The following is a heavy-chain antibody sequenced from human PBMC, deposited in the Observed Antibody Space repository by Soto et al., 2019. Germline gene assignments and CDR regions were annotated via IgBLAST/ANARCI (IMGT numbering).Heavy chain of an antibody. CDR2: INPSGGST. D-gene: IGHD3-9*01. V-gene: IGHV1-46*03. Sequence: GASVKVSCKASGYTFTSYYMHWVRQAPGQGLEWMGIINPSGGSTSYAQKFQGRFTISRDDSKNTAYLQMNSLESEDTAVYYCSRDDSDWFFNWGRGTLVTVSS. CDR3: SRDDSDWFFN. CDR1: GYTFTSYY. J-gene: IGHJ4*02.